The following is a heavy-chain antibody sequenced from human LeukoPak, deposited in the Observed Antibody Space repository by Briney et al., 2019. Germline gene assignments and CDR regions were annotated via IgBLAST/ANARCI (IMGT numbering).Heavy chain of an antibody. J-gene: IGHJ6*02. Sequence: GGSLRLSCAASGFTFSSYWMSWVRQAPGKGLEWVANIKQDGSEKYYVDSVKGRLTISRDNAKNSLYLQMNSLRAEDTAVYYCARDRWELNYYYYGMDVWGQGTTVTVSS. CDR3: ARDRWELNYYYYGMDV. CDR2: IKQDGSEK. CDR1: GFTFSSYW. D-gene: IGHD1-26*01. V-gene: IGHV3-7*01.